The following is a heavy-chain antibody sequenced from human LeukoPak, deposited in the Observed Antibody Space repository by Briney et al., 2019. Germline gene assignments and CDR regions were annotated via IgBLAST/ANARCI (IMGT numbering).Heavy chain of an antibody. Sequence: ASVKVSCKASGYTFTGYYMHWVRQAPGQGLEWMGWINPNSGGTNYAQKFQGRVTMTTDTSTSTAYMELRSLRSDDTAVYYCARAGYFDWSPPGFAFDIWGQGTMVTVSS. CDR2: INPNSGGT. V-gene: IGHV1-2*02. J-gene: IGHJ3*02. CDR3: ARAGYFDWSPPGFAFDI. CDR1: GYTFTGYY. D-gene: IGHD3-9*01.